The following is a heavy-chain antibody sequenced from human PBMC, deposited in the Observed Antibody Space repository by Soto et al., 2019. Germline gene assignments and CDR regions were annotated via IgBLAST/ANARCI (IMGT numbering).Heavy chain of an antibody. V-gene: IGHV1-58*01. D-gene: IGHD3-22*01. CDR1: GFTFTSSA. CDR3: AADPYYYDSSGYYFEASWFDP. Sequence: QMQLVQSGPEVKKPGTSVKVSCKASGFTFTSSAVQWVRQARGQRLEWIGWIVVGSGNTNYAQKFQERVTITRDMSTSTAYMELSSLRSEDTAVYYCAADPYYYDSSGYYFEASWFDPWGQGTLVTVSS. CDR2: IVVGSGNT. J-gene: IGHJ5*02.